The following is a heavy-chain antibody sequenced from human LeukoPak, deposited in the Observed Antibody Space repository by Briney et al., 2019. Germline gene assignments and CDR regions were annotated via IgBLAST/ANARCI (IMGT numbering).Heavy chain of an antibody. Sequence: GVLRLSCAASGFTFSSYAMHWVRQAPGKGLEWVAVISYDGSNKYYADSVKGRFTIFRDNSKNTLYLQMNSLRAEDTAVYYCAKVAPGEDICGGDCYNYYYYYMDVWGKGTTVTVSS. CDR2: ISYDGSNK. V-gene: IGHV3-30-3*01. CDR1: GFTFSSYA. J-gene: IGHJ6*03. CDR3: AKVAPGEDICGGDCYNYYYYYMDV. D-gene: IGHD2-21*01.